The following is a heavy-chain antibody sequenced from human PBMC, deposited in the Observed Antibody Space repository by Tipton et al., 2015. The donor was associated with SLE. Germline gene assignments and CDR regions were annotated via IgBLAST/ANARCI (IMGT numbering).Heavy chain of an antibody. CDR1: GGSISSYY. V-gene: IGHV4-4*07. J-gene: IGHJ4*02. CDR3: ARDLNSSWYYFDY. CDR2: IYYSGST. Sequence: TLSLTCTVSGGSISSYYWSWIRQPAGKGLEWIGSIYYSGSTYYNPSLKSRVIISVDTSKNQFSLKLTSVTAADTAVYYCARDLNSSWYYFDYWGQGTLVTVSS. D-gene: IGHD6-13*01.